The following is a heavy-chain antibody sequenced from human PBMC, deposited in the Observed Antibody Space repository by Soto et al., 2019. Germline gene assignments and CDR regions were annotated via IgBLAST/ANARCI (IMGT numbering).Heavy chain of an antibody. V-gene: IGHV4-4*07. D-gene: IGHD6-13*01. CDR3: ARQTTYSSSWHDC. Sequence: QVQLQESGPGLVKPSDTLSLTCSVSGGSINNYYWSWIRQPAGKGLEYIGRIYNSGSINYNPSLKSRVTMSVDTSKNQFSLKVRSVTAADTAVYYCARQTTYSSSWHDCWGQGTLVTVSS. J-gene: IGHJ4*02. CDR2: IYNSGSI. CDR1: GGSINNYY.